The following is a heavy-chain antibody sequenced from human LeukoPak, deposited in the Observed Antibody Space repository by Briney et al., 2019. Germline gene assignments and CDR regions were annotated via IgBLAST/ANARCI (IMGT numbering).Heavy chain of an antibody. V-gene: IGHV4-4*07. J-gene: IGHJ2*01. CDR3: ARDRVTMVRGAWYFDL. CDR2: IYTSGST. D-gene: IGHD3-10*01. CDR1: GGSISSYY. Sequence: SETLSLTCTVSGGSISSYYWSWIRQPAGKGLEWIGRIYTSGSTNYNPSLKSRVTMSVDTSNNQFSLKLSSVTAADTAVYYCARDRVTMVRGAWYFDLWGRGTLVTVSS.